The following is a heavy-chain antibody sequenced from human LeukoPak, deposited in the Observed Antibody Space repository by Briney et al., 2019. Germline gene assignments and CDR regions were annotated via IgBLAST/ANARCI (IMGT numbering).Heavy chain of an antibody. CDR1: GFSFRGYA. CDR3: ARDQGWLQFDY. D-gene: IGHD5-24*01. CDR2: IGSDDRT. J-gene: IGHJ4*02. V-gene: IGHV3-23*01. Sequence: GGSLRLSCAASGFSFRGYAISWVRQAPGKGLEWVSGIGSDDRTHYAESVKGRFAISRGMDESTLFLQMNSLRAEDTAVYYCARDQGWLQFDYWGQGTLVTVSS.